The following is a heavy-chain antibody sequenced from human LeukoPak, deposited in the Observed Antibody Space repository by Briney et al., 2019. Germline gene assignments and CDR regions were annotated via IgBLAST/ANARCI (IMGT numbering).Heavy chain of an antibody. D-gene: IGHD3-22*01. V-gene: IGHV3-11*01. CDR2: ISSRSSNK. Sequence: GGSLRLSCAASGFTFSNYYMSWIRQAPGKGLVWVSYISSRSSNKEYADSVKGRFTISRDNSKNSLFLQMDSLRAEDTALYYCARDAVVGSGYAFDIWGQGTMVTVSS. CDR3: ARDAVVGSGYAFDI. J-gene: IGHJ3*02. CDR1: GFTFSNYY.